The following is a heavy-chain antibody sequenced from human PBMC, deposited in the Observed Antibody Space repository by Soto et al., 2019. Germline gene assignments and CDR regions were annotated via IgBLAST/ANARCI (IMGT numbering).Heavy chain of an antibody. CDR2: INHSGST. V-gene: IGHV4-34*01. CDR3: ARIPNYDSSGHDAFDI. Sequence: AVYGGSFSGYYWSWIRQPPGKGLEWIGEINHSGSTNYNPSLKSRVTISVDTSKNQFSLKLSSVTAADTAVYYCARIPNYDSSGHDAFDIWGQGTMVTVSS. CDR1: GGSFSGYY. D-gene: IGHD3-22*01. J-gene: IGHJ3*02.